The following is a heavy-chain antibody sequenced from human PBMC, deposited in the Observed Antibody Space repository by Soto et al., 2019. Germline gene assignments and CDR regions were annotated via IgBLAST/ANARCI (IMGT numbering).Heavy chain of an antibody. CDR1: GGTFSSYL. J-gene: IGHJ5*02. V-gene: IGHV1-69*13. D-gene: IGHD2-21*01. CDR2: IIPMFGTA. CDR3: ARARYRGGSGNFCVNWFDP. Sequence: SVKVSCKASGGTFSSYLISWVRQAPGQGLEWMGGIIPMFGTANYAQKFQDRVTITADESTSTAYMELSSLRSEDTAVYYCARARYRGGSGNFCVNWFDPRGQGTPVTV.